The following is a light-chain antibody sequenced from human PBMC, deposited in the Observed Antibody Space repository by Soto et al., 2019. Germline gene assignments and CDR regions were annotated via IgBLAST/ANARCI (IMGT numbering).Light chain of an antibody. V-gene: IGKV3-20*01. J-gene: IGKJ1*01. CDR3: QQYGGSPRT. Sequence: EILLTQSPGTLSLSPGERATLSCRASQSINNNYLAWYQQKRGQAPRLLIYGASSSAPGIPDRFSGSGSGTDFTLTISRLEPEDFAVYYCQQYGGSPRTFGQGTKVQIK. CDR1: QSINNNY. CDR2: GAS.